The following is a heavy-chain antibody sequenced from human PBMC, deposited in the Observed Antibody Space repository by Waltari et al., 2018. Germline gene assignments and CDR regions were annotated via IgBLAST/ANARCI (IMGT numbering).Heavy chain of an antibody. D-gene: IGHD3-10*01. Sequence: QLQLLESGPGLVKPSETLSLTCTVSGESVINSNYSWGWIRQPPGKGLEWIGNIYYSGRSSYNPSLKSRVIISVDTSKNQFSVRLTSVTAADTAVFYCARLSPPMWVRGVKGGYYFDYWGPGTLVTVSS. CDR1: GESVINSNYS. V-gene: IGHV4-39*07. CDR2: IYYSGRS. CDR3: ARLSPPMWVRGVKGGYYFDY. J-gene: IGHJ4*02.